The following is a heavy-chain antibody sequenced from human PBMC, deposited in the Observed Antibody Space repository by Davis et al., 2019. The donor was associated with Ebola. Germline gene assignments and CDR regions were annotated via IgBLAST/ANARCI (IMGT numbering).Heavy chain of an antibody. V-gene: IGHV3-33*06. Sequence: GGSLRLSCAASGFTFSSYGMHWVRQAPGKGLEWVAVIWYDGSNKYYADSVKGRFTISRDNSKNTLYLQMNSLRAEDTAVYYCAKDLTLWFGELDYWGQGTLVTVSS. CDR3: AKDLTLWFGELDY. D-gene: IGHD3-10*01. CDR1: GFTFSSYG. J-gene: IGHJ4*02. CDR2: IWYDGSNK.